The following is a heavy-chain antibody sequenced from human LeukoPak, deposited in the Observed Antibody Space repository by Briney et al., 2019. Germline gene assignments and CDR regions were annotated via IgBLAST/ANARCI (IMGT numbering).Heavy chain of an antibody. CDR1: GFTVSSNY. J-gene: IGHJ4*02. CDR2: IYGGGST. V-gene: IGHV3-66*01. CDR3: ARVSAVVTLDY. Sequence: PGGFLRLSYAASGFTVSSNYMNWVRQAPGEGLEWVSVIYGGGSTSYTDSVKGRFTISRDNSKNTLYLQMNSLRAEDTAVYYCARVSAVVTLDYWGQGTLVTVSS. D-gene: IGHD4-23*01.